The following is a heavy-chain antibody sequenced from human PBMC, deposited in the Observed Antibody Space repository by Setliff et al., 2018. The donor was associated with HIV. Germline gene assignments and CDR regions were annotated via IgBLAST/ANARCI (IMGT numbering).Heavy chain of an antibody. CDR1: GDYISSYY. Sequence: PSETLSLTCTGSGDYISSYYWSWIRQPAGRGLEWIGRIYTSGSTNYNPSLKSRVTMSVDTSKNQFYLKLSSVTAADTAVFYCARDRTGGTFDIWGQGTMVTVSS. J-gene: IGHJ3*02. CDR3: ARDRTGGTFDI. CDR2: IYTSGST. D-gene: IGHD3-16*01. V-gene: IGHV4-4*07.